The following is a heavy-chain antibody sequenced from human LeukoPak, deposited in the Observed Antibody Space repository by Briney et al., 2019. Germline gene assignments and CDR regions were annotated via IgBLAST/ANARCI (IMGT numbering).Heavy chain of an antibody. D-gene: IGHD4-11*01. CDR1: GGSISTYY. V-gene: IGHV4-59*01. Sequence: PSETLSLTCTVSGGSISTYYWSWIRQSPGKGLEWIGYIFYSGSTNYNPSLESRVTISVDTSKNEFSLKLSSVTAADTAVYFCARGYSNPPYYYYYYMDVWGKGTTVTVSS. CDR2: IFYSGST. J-gene: IGHJ6*03. CDR3: ARGYSNPPYYYYYYMDV.